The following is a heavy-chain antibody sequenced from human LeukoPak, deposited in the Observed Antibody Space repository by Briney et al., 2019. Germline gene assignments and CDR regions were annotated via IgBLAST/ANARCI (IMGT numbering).Heavy chain of an antibody. Sequence: GASVKVSCKASGYTFTSYAVHWVCQAPGQRLEWMGWINAGNGNTKSSQKFHGRVTITRDTSASTAYMELSSLRSEDTAVYYCARETRNSGSLDYWGQGTLVTVSS. CDR3: ARETRNSGSLDY. J-gene: IGHJ4*02. CDR1: GYTFTSYA. V-gene: IGHV1-3*01. D-gene: IGHD3-10*01. CDR2: INAGNGNT.